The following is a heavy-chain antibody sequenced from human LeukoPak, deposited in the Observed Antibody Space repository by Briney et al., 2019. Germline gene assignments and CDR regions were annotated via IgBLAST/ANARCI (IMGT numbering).Heavy chain of an antibody. J-gene: IGHJ4*02. Sequence: GGSLRLSCAASGFTFSSYSMNWVRQAPGKGLEWVSSISSSSYIYYADSVKGRFTISRDNAKNSLYQQMNSLRAEDTAVYYCARTYGDYVTSYWGQGTLVTVSS. V-gene: IGHV3-21*01. CDR3: ARTYGDYVTSY. D-gene: IGHD4-17*01. CDR2: ISSSSYI. CDR1: GFTFSSYS.